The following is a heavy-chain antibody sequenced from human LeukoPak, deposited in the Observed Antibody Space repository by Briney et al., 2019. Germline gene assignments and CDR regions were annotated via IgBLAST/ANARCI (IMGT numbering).Heavy chain of an antibody. CDR1: GYIFTSYG. Sequence: ASVKVSCKASGYIFTSYGISWVRQAPGQGLEWLGWINTYNANTNYAQKLQGRVTMTTDTSTNTAYMELRSLRYGDTAVYYCARVKGGDSRDYWGQGTLVTVSS. J-gene: IGHJ4*02. CDR3: ARVKGGDSRDY. CDR2: INTYNANT. V-gene: IGHV1-18*01. D-gene: IGHD2-21*02.